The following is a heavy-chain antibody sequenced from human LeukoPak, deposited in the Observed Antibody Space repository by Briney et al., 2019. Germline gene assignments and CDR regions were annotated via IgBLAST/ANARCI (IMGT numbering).Heavy chain of an antibody. V-gene: IGHV4-39*07. CDR3: ARDIGIYPHVAFDI. CDR2: IYYSGST. J-gene: IGHJ3*02. CDR1: GGSIRSSSYY. Sequence: SETLSLTCTVSGGSIRSSSYYWGWIRQPPGKGLEWVGNIYYSGSTYYNPSLESRVTISVDTSMTQFSLRLTSVTAADTAVYFCARDIGIYPHVAFDIWGQGTLVTVSS. D-gene: IGHD1-26*01.